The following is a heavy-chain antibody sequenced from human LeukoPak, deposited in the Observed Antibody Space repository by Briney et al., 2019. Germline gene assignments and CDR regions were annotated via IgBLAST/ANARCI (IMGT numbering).Heavy chain of an antibody. Sequence: SETLSLTCAVYGGSFSGYYWSWIRQPPGKGLEWIGEINHSGSTNYNPSLTSRVTISVDTSKNQFSLKLSSVTAAATAVYYCARVTVYDFWRGSGLFGMDVWGQGTTVTVSS. CDR2: INHSGST. V-gene: IGHV4-34*01. CDR3: ARVTVYDFWRGSGLFGMDV. D-gene: IGHD3-3*01. J-gene: IGHJ6*02. CDR1: GGSFSGYY.